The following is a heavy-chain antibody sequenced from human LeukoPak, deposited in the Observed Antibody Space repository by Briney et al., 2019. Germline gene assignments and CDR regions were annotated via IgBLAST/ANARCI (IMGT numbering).Heavy chain of an antibody. CDR2: ISGSGGST. V-gene: IGHV3-23*01. Sequence: GRSLRLSCAASGFTFSSYAMSWVRQAPGKGLEWVSAISGSGGSTYYADSVKGRFTISRDNSKNTLYLQMNSLRAEDTAVYYCAKGGYSSGWLRGNWFDPWGQGTLVTVSS. D-gene: IGHD6-19*01. CDR3: AKGGYSSGWLRGNWFDP. CDR1: GFTFSSYA. J-gene: IGHJ5*02.